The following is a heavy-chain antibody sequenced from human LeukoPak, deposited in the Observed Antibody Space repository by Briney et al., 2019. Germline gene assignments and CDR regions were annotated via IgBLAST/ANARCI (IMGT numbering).Heavy chain of an antibody. V-gene: IGHV3-53*01. J-gene: IGHJ4*02. CDR2: IYSGGST. CDR1: GFTVSSNY. CDR3: AKDGLRYFMGYFDY. Sequence: GGSLRLSCAASGFTVSSNYMSWVRQAPGKGLEWVSVIYSGGSTYYADSVKGRFTISRDNSKNTLYLQMNSLRAEDTAVYYCAKDGLRYFMGYFDYWGQGTLVTVSS. D-gene: IGHD3-9*01.